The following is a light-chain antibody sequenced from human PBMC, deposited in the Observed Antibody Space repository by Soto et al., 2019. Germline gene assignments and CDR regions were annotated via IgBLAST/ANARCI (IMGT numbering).Light chain of an antibody. J-gene: IGKJ1*01. CDR1: QSVSYY. CDR2: DAF. CDR3: QQYNNWRT. Sequence: EIVLTQSPGTLSLSPGERATLSCRASQSVSYYLAWYQQKPGQAPRLLIYDAFSRATGVPDRFSGSGSGTDFTLTISRLEPEDFAVYYCQQYNNWRTFGQGTKVDIX. V-gene: IGKV3D-20*02.